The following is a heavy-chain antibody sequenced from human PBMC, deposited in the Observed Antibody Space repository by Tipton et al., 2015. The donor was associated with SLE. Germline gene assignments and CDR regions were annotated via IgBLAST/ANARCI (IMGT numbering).Heavy chain of an antibody. V-gene: IGHV4-59*11. CDR2: IYYSGST. Sequence: LRLSCTVSGGSISSHYWSWIRQPPGKGLEWIGYIYYSGSTNYNPSLKSRITISVDTSKNQFSLKLSSVTAADTAVYYCARGGPGRFGEGPFREYYYYMDVWGKGTTVTVSS. D-gene: IGHD3-10*01. CDR1: GGSISSHY. CDR3: ARGGPGRFGEGPFREYYYYMDV. J-gene: IGHJ6*03.